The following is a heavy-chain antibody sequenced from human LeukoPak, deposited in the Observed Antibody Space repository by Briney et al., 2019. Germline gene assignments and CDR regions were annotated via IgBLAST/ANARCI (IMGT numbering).Heavy chain of an antibody. D-gene: IGHD2-2*01. Sequence: GGSLRLSCTGSGLTLINFWMTWVRQAPGQGLEWVANINQRGGEISYLPSVEGRFSISRDDAKNSVYLQMDSLRPEDTATYYCPKVQYTRNGHLYWGLGTLVTVSS. CDR3: PKVQYTRNGHLY. CDR1: GLTLINFW. J-gene: IGHJ4*02. V-gene: IGHV3-7*01. CDR2: INQRGGEI.